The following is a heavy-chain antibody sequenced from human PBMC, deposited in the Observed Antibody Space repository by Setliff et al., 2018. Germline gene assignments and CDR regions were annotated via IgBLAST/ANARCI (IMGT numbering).Heavy chain of an antibody. D-gene: IGHD2-2*01. J-gene: IGHJ4*02. CDR1: GGSISSGVYY. Sequence: SETLSLTCTVSGGSISSGVYYWAWIRQPPGKGLEWIGRIYYRGDTYYNASLKSRVTIFVDTSKNQFSLNLNSVTAADTGVYYCASCRYQVPYDYWGQGILVTVSS. V-gene: IGHV4-39*01. CDR3: ASCRYQVPYDY. CDR2: IYYRGDT.